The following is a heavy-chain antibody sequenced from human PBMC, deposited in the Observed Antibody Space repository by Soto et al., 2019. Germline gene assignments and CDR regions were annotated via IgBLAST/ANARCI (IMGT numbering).Heavy chain of an antibody. J-gene: IGHJ4*02. CDR3: AKGGTVVRGVTLDY. CDR1: GFISSSYA. V-gene: IGHV3-23*01. CDR2: ISASATSNT. Sequence: EVQVLESGGGLAQPGGSLRLSCAASGFISSSYAMNWVRQAPGKGLEWVSAISASATSNTYYADSVKGRFIISRDNSKNTLYLQMNSLRAEDTAVYYCAKGGTVVRGVTLDYWGQGTLVSVSS. D-gene: IGHD3-10*01.